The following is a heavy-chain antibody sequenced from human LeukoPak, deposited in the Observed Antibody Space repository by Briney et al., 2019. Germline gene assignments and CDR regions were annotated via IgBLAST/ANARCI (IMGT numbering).Heavy chain of an antibody. D-gene: IGHD2-2*01. CDR1: GGSFSGYY. CDR3: ARDVRHRYCSSTSCYRGWFDP. Sequence: PSETLSLTCAVYGGSFSGYYWSWIRQPPGKGLEWIGEINHSGSTNYNPSLKSRVTISVDTSKNQFSLKLSSVTAEDTAVYYCARDVRHRYCSSTSCYRGWFDPWGRGTLVTVSS. J-gene: IGHJ5*02. CDR2: INHSGST. V-gene: IGHV4-34*01.